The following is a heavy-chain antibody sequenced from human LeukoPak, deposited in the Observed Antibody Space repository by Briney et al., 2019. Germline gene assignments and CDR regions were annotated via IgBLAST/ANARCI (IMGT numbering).Heavy chain of an antibody. J-gene: IGHJ4*02. CDR1: GFSFSDYW. CDR3: GRRGSLSDY. D-gene: IGHD3-10*01. CDR2: INHDGSEK. V-gene: IGHV3-7*01. Sequence: GGSLRPSCAASGFSFSDYWMSWVRQAPGEGLEWVANINHDGSEKRYVDSVKGRFTISRDNAKNSLSLQMTSLRDVDTALYYCGRRGSLSDYWGQGSLVSVSS.